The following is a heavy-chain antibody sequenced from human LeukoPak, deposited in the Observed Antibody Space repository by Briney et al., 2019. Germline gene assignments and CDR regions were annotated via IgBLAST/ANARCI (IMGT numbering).Heavy chain of an antibody. J-gene: IGHJ4*02. D-gene: IGHD2-15*01. CDR3: ARGLYCSGGSCYSAWFGY. V-gene: IGHV4-34*01. Sequence: SETLSLTCAVYGGSFSGYYWSWIRQPPGKGLEWTGEINHSGSTNYNPSLKSRVTISVDTSKNQFSLKLSSVTAADTAVYYCARGLYCSGGSCYSAWFGYWGQGTLVTVSS. CDR1: GGSFSGYY. CDR2: INHSGST.